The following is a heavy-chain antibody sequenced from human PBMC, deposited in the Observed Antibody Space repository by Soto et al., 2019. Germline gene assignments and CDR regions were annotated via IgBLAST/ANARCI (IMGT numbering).Heavy chain of an antibody. V-gene: IGHV3-15*01. D-gene: IGHD3-16*02. J-gene: IGHJ4*02. CDR2: IKSKTDGGTT. CDR1: VLTLSDAL. CDR3: TKDILNGVIPFFY. Sequence: PGWSLRLSGAAAVLTLSDALISWLRQAPGKGREWFGRIKSKTDGGTTDYAAPVKGRFTISRDDSKNTLYLQMNSLKTEDTAVYYCTKDILNGVIPFFYWGQGPMVTASS.